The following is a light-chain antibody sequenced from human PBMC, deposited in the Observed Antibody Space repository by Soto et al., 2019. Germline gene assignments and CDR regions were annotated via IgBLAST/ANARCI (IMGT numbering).Light chain of an antibody. Sequence: EIVMTHSPATLSVFPGERATLSCRATQSVSSNLVWYQQKPGQAPKLLIYNTFTRATGIPVRFSGSGSGTEFTLTISSLQSEDLAVYYCQQYNNWPYTFGQGTKLEI. CDR1: QSVSSN. CDR2: NTF. CDR3: QQYNNWPYT. J-gene: IGKJ2*01. V-gene: IGKV3-15*01.